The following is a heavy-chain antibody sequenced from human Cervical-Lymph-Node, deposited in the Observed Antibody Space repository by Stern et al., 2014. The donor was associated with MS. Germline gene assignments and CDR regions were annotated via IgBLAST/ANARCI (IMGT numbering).Heavy chain of an antibody. CDR1: GGSISSSSYY. D-gene: IGHD3-22*01. J-gene: IGHJ5*02. Sequence: QVQLQESGPGLVKPSETLSLTCTVSGGSISSSSYYWGWIRQPPGKGLEWIGSIYYSGSTYYNPSLKSRVTISVDTSKNQFPLSLSSVPAADTAVYYCARWAYSSGWYNWFDPWGQGTLVTVSS. CDR2: IYYSGST. CDR3: ARWAYSSGWYNWFDP. V-gene: IGHV4-39*01.